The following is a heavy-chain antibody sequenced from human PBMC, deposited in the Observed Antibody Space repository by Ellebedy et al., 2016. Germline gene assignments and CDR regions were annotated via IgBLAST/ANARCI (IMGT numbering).Heavy chain of an antibody. V-gene: IGHV3-11*01. J-gene: IGHJ4*02. CDR1: GFPFADAY. Sequence: GGSLRLXXPVSGFPFADAYMSWIRQAPGKGLEWISYISSSDSTISYADSVKGRFSISRDNAKNSLYLQMNSLRAEDTAVYYCARNGKGGPYSSSSTRPFDYWGQGAQVTVSS. CDR2: ISSSDSTI. CDR3: ARNGKGGPYSSSSTRPFDY. D-gene: IGHD6-6*01.